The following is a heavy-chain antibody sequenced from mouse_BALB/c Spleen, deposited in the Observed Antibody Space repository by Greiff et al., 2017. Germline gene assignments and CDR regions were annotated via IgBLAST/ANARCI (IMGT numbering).Heavy chain of an antibody. Sequence: EVKVVESGGGLVKPGGSLKLSCAASGFTFSSYTMSWVRQTPEKRLEWVATISSGGSYTYYPDSVKGRFTISRDNAKNTLYLQMSSLKSEDTAMYYCTREGVKTGTGAMDYWGQGTSVTVSS. CDR1: GFTFSSYT. V-gene: IGHV5-6-4*01. CDR2: ISSGGSYT. CDR3: TREGVKTGTGAMDY. J-gene: IGHJ4*01. D-gene: IGHD4-1*01.